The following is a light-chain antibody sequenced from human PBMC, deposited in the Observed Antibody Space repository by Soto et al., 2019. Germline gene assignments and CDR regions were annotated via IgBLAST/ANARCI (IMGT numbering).Light chain of an antibody. V-gene: IGKV1-8*01. CDR1: QGISSY. CDR3: QQYLSYPYT. J-gene: IGKJ2*01. Sequence: AIRMTQSPSSFSASTGDRVTITCRASQGISSYLAWYQQKPGKAPKLLIYAAATLQRGAPSRFIASGSGTDFTLTISRLQSEDFATYYCQQYLSYPYTFVQGTKLEI. CDR2: AAA.